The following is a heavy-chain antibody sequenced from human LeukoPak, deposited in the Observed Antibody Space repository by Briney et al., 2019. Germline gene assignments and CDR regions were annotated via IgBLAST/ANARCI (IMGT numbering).Heavy chain of an antibody. CDR2: VSGRGDST. Sequence: GGSLRLSCAASGFTFNSYAMSWVRQAPGKGRVWVSGVSGRGDSTYYADSVKGRFTICRDNSKNTLYLQMNTLRDYDAAVYFYAKGDGYSSGSNLEYWGQGALVTVSS. D-gene: IGHD2-21*02. V-gene: IGHV3-23*01. CDR1: GFTFNSYA. CDR3: AKGDGYSSGSNLEY. J-gene: IGHJ4*02.